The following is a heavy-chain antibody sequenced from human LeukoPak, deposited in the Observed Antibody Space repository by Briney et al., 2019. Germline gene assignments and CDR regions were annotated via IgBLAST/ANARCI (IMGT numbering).Heavy chain of an antibody. V-gene: IGHV3-23*01. CDR1: GFTFSSSA. CDR2: ISNNGGYT. CDR3: AKQLGYCSDGSCYFPY. J-gene: IGHJ4*02. D-gene: IGHD2-15*01. Sequence: GGSLRLSCIASGFTFSSSAMSWVRQAPGKGLEWVSAISNNGGYTYYADSVQGRFTISRDNSKSTLCLQMNSLRAEDTAVYYCAKQLGYCSDGSCYFPYWGQGTLVTVSS.